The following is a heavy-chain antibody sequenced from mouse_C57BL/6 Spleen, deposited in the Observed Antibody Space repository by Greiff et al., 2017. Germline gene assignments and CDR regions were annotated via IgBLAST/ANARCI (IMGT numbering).Heavy chain of an antibody. J-gene: IGHJ2*01. CDR3: AREWTEGYYFDY. V-gene: IGHV1-64*01. Sequence: QVQLQQPGAELVKPGASVKLSCKASGYTFTSYWMHWVKQRPGQGLEWIGMIHPNSGSTNYNEKFKSKATLTVDKSSSTAYMQLSSLTSEDSAVYYCAREWTEGYYFDYWGQGTTLTVSS. CDR1: GYTFTSYW. D-gene: IGHD1-3*01. CDR2: IHPNSGST.